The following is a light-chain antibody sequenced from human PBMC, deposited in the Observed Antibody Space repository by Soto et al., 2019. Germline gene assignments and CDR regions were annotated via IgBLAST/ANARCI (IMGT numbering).Light chain of an antibody. V-gene: IGLV2-14*01. CDR2: EVT. Sequence: QSVLTQPASVSGSPGQSITISCTGTRRDVGGYNYVSWYQQYPGKSPKLLIYEVTHRPSGVSNRFSGSKSGNTASLTISGLQAEDEADYPCSSYTISNTLPIVFGTGTKVTVL. CDR3: SSYTISNTLPIV. CDR1: RRDVGGYNY. J-gene: IGLJ1*01.